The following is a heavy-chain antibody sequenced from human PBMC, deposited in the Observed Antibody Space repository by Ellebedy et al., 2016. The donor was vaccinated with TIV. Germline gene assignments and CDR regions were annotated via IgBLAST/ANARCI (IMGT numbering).Heavy chain of an antibody. D-gene: IGHD6-13*01. CDR1: GFTFGTKA. CDR3: EKDSSWSILGSGEVDY. J-gene: IGHJ4*02. V-gene: IGHV3-23*01. CDR2: ISDSGNST. Sequence: GESLKISCAASGFTFGTKAMTWVRQAPGKGLEWVSGISDSGNSTDYADSVKGRFTISRDNSKSMVYLQMNSLRAEDTAVYYCEKDSSWSILGSGEVDYWGQGTLVTVSS.